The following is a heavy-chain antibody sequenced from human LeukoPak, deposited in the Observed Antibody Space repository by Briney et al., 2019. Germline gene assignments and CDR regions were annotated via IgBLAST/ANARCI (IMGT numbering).Heavy chain of an antibody. J-gene: IGHJ6*03. V-gene: IGHV4-59*01. CDR3: ARVDSSSWYSSYYYYYMDV. Sequence: SETLSLTCTVSGGSISSYYWSWIRQPPGKGLEWIGYICYSGSTNYNPSLKSRVTISVDTSKNQFSLKLSSVTAADTAVYYCARVDSSSWYSSYYYYYMDVWGKGTTVTVSS. D-gene: IGHD6-13*01. CDR1: GGSISSYY. CDR2: ICYSGST.